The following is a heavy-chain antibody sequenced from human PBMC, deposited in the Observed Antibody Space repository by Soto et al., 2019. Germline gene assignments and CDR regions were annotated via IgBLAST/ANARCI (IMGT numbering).Heavy chain of an antibody. CDR3: AAGYCSGGSCYEAGFDY. Sequence: QVQLVQSGAEVKKPGSSVKVSCKASGGTFSGYAISWVRQAPGQGLEWMGGIIPIFGTANYAQKFQGRVTITADESTSTAYMELSSLRSEDTAVYYCAAGYCSGGSCYEAGFDYWGQGTLVTVSS. D-gene: IGHD2-15*01. J-gene: IGHJ4*02. CDR2: IIPIFGTA. V-gene: IGHV1-69*01. CDR1: GGTFSGYA.